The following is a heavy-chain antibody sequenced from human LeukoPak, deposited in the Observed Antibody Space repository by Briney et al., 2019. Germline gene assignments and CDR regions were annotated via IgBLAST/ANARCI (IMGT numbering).Heavy chain of an antibody. D-gene: IGHD3-10*01. CDR2: INPNGDYI. Sequence: GGSLRLSCAASGFIFSSYNMNWVRQAPGKGLEWVSSINPNGDYIYYADSVKGRFTVSRDNSKNTLYLEMNSLRAEDTAGYYCAKASGITMVRGVTYLDHWGQGTLVTVSS. J-gene: IGHJ4*02. CDR1: GFIFSSYN. CDR3: AKASGITMVRGVTYLDH. V-gene: IGHV3-21*04.